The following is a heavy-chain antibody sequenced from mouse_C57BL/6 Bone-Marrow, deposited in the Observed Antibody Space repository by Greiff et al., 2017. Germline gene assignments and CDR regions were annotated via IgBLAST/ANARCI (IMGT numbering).Heavy chain of an antibody. V-gene: IGHV1-55*01. D-gene: IGHD1-1*01. Sequence: QVQLQQPGAELVKPGASVKMSCTASGYTFTSYWITWVKQRPGQGLEWIGAIHPGSGSTNYNDKFKSKATMAEDTSSSTAYMQLSSLTSEDSAVYYCAIYCGSSFAYWGQGTLVTVSA. CDR2: IHPGSGST. CDR1: GYTFTSYW. J-gene: IGHJ3*01. CDR3: AIYCGSSFAY.